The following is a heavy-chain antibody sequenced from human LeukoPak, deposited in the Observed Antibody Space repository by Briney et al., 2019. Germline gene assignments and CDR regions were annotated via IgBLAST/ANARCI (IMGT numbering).Heavy chain of an antibody. D-gene: IGHD4-17*01. Sequence: GGSLRLSCAASGFTFSSYSMNWVRQAPGKGLEWVSYISTSTIYYADSVKGRFTISRDNAKNSLYLQMNSLRAEDTAVYYCAAVTTYNYFQHWGQGTLVTVSS. J-gene: IGHJ1*01. CDR2: ISTSTI. V-gene: IGHV3-48*01. CDR3: AAVTTYNYFQH. CDR1: GFTFSSYS.